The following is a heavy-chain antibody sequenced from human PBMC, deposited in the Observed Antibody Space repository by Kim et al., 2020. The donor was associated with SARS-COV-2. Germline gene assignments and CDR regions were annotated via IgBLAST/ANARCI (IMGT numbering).Heavy chain of an antibody. V-gene: IGHV1-69*04. CDR2: IIPILGIA. CDR3: ARMYYDNLNDYYYYGMDV. J-gene: IGHJ6*02. D-gene: IGHD3-3*01. Sequence: SVKVSCKASGGTFSIYAISWVRQAPGQGLEWMGRIIPILGIANYAQKFQGRVTITADKSTSTAYMELSSLRSEDTAVYYCARMYYDNLNDYYYYGMDVWGQGTTVTVSS. CDR1: GGTFSIYA.